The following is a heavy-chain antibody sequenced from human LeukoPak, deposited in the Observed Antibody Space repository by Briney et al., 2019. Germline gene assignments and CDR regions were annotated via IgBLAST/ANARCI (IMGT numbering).Heavy chain of an antibody. CDR2: ISSSSSTI. CDR1: GFTFSSYS. Sequence: QAGGSLRLSCAASGFTFSSYSMNWVRQAPGKGLEWVSYISSSSSTIYYADSVKGRFTISRDNAKNSLYLQMNSLRAEDTAVYYCASNDARWFGELFTKDYWGQGTLVTVSS. V-gene: IGHV3-48*04. J-gene: IGHJ4*02. D-gene: IGHD3-10*01. CDR3: ASNDARWFGELFTKDY.